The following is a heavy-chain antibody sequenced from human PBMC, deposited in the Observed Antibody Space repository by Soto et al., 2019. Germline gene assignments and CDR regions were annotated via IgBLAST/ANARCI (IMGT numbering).Heavy chain of an antibody. Sequence: QAQGVQSGAEVRKPGSSVKLSCKASEGTFNSYAIAWVRQAPGQGLEWMGGIIPYYNTLNYSQKFQDRVTITADDSTNTVYMELSRLRSDDTAGYFGASGARRCYPYFFDSWAQGTLVTVYS. CDR2: IIPYYNTL. CDR1: EGTFNSYA. J-gene: IGHJ4*02. CDR3: ASGARRCYPYFFDS. D-gene: IGHD3-16*01. V-gene: IGHV1-69*01.